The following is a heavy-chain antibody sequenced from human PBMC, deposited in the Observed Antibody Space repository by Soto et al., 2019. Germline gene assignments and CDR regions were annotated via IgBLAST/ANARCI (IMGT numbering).Heavy chain of an antibody. Sequence: KTSETLSLTCTVSGGSISSADYYWSWVRQPPGKGLEWIGYIYYSGITFFNPSLKSRVTISKDTSRNQFSLRLNSVTAADTAVYYCARAIVVTIGGMDVWGQGTTVTVSS. CDR3: ARAIVVTIGGMDV. CDR2: IYYSGIT. CDR1: GGSISSADYY. D-gene: IGHD5-12*01. J-gene: IGHJ6*02. V-gene: IGHV4-30-4*01.